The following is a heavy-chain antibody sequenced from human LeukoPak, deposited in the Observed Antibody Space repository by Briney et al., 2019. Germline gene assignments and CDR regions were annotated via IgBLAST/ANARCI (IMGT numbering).Heavy chain of an antibody. Sequence: SVKLSCKASGGTFSSYTISWVRQAPGQGLEWMGRIIPILGIANYAQKFQGRVTITADKSTSTAYMELSSLRSEDTAVYYCASESGSYNDAFDIWGQGTMVTVSS. CDR1: GGTFSSYT. CDR2: IIPILGIA. D-gene: IGHD1-26*01. J-gene: IGHJ3*02. CDR3: ASESGSYNDAFDI. V-gene: IGHV1-69*02.